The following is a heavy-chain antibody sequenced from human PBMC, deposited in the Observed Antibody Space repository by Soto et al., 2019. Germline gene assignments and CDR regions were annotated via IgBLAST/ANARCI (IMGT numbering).Heavy chain of an antibody. D-gene: IGHD3-22*01. CDR3: ARVYYDSRSPTKYRAFDF. CDR2: ISRSSNDL. J-gene: IGHJ3*01. Sequence: PGGSLRLSCAVSGFTFSTYGINWVRQAPRKGLEWVSSISRSSNDLYYADAVKGRFTISRDNAKNSLFLQMDSLRAEDTAVYHCARVYYDSRSPTKYRAFDFWGQGTMVTVSS. CDR1: GFTFSTYG. V-gene: IGHV3-21*01.